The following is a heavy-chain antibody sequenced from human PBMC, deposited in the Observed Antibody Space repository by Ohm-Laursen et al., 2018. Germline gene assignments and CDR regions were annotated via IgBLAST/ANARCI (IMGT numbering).Heavy chain of an antibody. D-gene: IGHD3-9*01. CDR3: ARDIGSGYGYLKGFDI. J-gene: IGHJ2*01. Sequence: SLRLSCAASRFTFSNYCMSWVRQAPGKGLEWVADIYQGGYEKYYVDSVKGRFTISRDDAKKSLYLQMHSLRGEDTAVYFCARDIGSGYGYLKGFDIWGRGTLVTVSS. V-gene: IGHV3-7*01. CDR1: RFTFSNYC. CDR2: IYQGGYEK.